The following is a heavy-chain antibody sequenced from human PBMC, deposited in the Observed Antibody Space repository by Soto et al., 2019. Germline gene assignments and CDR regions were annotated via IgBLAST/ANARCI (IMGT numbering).Heavy chain of an antibody. CDR3: ARALRIAARPRVYHGMDV. CDR1: GFTFCSYA. D-gene: IGHD6-6*01. V-gene: IGHV3-30-3*01. CDR2: ISYDGSNK. Sequence: GGSLRLSCAASGFTFCSYAMHWVRQAPGKGLEWVAVISYDGSNKYYADSVKGRFTISRDNSKNTLYLQMNSLRAEDTAVYYCARALRIAARPRVYHGMDVWGQGTTVTGSS. J-gene: IGHJ6*02.